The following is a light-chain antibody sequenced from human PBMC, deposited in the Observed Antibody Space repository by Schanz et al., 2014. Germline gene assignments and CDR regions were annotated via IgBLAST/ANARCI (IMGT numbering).Light chain of an antibody. CDR3: SSYAGSNNPPWV. V-gene: IGLV2-8*01. Sequence: QSALTQPPSASGSPGQSVTISCTGTSSDVGGYNYVSWYQQHPGKAPKLIISDVSDRPSGVSNRFSGSKSDNTASLTISGLQAEDEADYYCSSYAGSNNPPWVFGGGTKLTVL. CDR2: DVS. CDR1: SSDVGGYNY. J-gene: IGLJ3*02.